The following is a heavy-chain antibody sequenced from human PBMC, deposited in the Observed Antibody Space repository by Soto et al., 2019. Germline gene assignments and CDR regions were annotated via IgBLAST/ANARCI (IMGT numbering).Heavy chain of an antibody. V-gene: IGHV6-1*01. Sequence: SQTLSLTCAISGDSVSSNSAAWNWIRQSPSRGLEWLGRTYYRSKWYNDYAVSVKSRITINPDTSKNQFSLQLNSVTPEDTAVYYCARGGTIFGVVIRYFDYWGQGTLVTVS. J-gene: IGHJ4*02. CDR1: GDSVSSNSAA. D-gene: IGHD3-3*01. CDR2: TYYRSKWYN. CDR3: ARGGTIFGVVIRYFDY.